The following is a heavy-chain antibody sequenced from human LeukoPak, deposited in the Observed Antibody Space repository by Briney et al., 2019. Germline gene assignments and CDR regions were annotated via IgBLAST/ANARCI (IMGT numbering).Heavy chain of an antibody. J-gene: IGHJ4*02. D-gene: IGHD1-1*01. CDR2: IYASGNT. CDR1: GGSISSYY. V-gene: IGHV4-4*07. CDR3: ARGGRGTTGTAFDY. Sequence: KPSETLSLTCTVSGGSISSYYWSWVRQPAGKGLEWIGRIYASGNTNYNPSLKGRVTMTVDTSKNQFSLNLSSVTAADTAVYYCARGGRGTTGTAFDYWGQGTLVTVSS.